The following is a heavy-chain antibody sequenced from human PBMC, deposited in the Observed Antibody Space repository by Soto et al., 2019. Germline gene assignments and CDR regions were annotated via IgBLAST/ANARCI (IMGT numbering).Heavy chain of an antibody. CDR3: ARRAYPRLSWYYYYMDV. CDR1: GGSISSYY. CDR2: IYYSGST. Sequence: SSETLSLTCTVAGGSISSYYWSWIRQPPGKGLEWIGYIYYSGSTNYNPSLKSRVTISVDTSKNQFSLKLSSVTAADTAVYYCARRAYPRLSWYYYYMDVWGKGTTVTVSS. V-gene: IGHV4-59*08. D-gene: IGHD2-21*01. J-gene: IGHJ6*03.